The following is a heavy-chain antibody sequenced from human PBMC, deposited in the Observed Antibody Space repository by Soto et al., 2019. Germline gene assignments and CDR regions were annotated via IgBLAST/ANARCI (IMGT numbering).Heavy chain of an antibody. CDR2: IIPIFGTA. CDR3: ASPKWGTRAGNYFDY. CDR1: GGTFSSYA. Sequence: QVQLVQSGAEVKKPGSSVKVSCKASGGTFSSYAISWVRQAPGQGLEWMGGIIPIFGTANYAQKFQGRVTITADESTGTAHMELGSLRSEDTAVYYCASPKWGTRAGNYFDYWGPGTLVTVSS. V-gene: IGHV1-69*12. D-gene: IGHD7-27*01. J-gene: IGHJ4*02.